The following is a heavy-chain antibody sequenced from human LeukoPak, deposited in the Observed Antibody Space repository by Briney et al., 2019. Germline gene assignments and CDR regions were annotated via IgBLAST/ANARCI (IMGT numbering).Heavy chain of an antibody. J-gene: IGHJ4*02. Sequence: EASVTVSCKASGYTFTGYYMHWVRQAPGQGLEWMGWINPNSGGTNYAQKFQGRVTMTRDTSISTAYMELSRLRSDDTAVYYCARADYNWNDFDYWGQGTLVTVSS. V-gene: IGHV1-2*02. CDR2: INPNSGGT. CDR3: ARADYNWNDFDY. CDR1: GYTFTGYY. D-gene: IGHD1-1*01.